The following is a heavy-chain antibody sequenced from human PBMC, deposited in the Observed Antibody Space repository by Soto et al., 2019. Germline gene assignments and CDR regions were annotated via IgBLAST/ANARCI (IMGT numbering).Heavy chain of an antibody. D-gene: IGHD6-19*01. V-gene: IGHV3-30*18. CDR3: AKDKDSSGWPHFDY. CDR2: ISFDGSNK. Sequence: SLRLSCAASGFTFSSYGMHWVRQAPGKGLELVAVISFDGSNKYYADSVKGRFTISRDNSKNTLYLQMNSLRAEDTAVYYCAKDKDSSGWPHFDYWGQGTLVTVSS. CDR1: GFTFSSYG. J-gene: IGHJ4*02.